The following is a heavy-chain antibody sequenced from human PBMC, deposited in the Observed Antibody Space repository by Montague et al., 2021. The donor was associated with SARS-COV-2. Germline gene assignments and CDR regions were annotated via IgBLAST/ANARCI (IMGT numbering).Heavy chain of an antibody. J-gene: IGHJ4*02. D-gene: IGHD1-26*01. V-gene: IGHV2-70*11. CDR1: GFSLKTPGMC. Sequence: PALVKPTQTVTLTCTFSGFSLKTPGMCVSWIRQPPGKALEWLARIDWDGDKDFSTSLKTRLTVSRDTSKNQGVLTMTNMDPGDTATYYCARTSPYSGSDKGFDYWGQGILVTVSS. CDR3: ARTSPYSGSDKGFDY. CDR2: IDWDGDK.